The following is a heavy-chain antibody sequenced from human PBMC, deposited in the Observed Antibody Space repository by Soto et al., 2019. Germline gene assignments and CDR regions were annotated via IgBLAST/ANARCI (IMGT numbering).Heavy chain of an antibody. D-gene: IGHD4-4*01. Sequence: ASVKVSCKASGGTFSSYAISWVRQAPGQGLEWMGGIIPIFGTANYAQKFQGRVTITADESTSTAYMELSSLRSEDTAVYYCARVRMTVTTVRRYYYYYGMDVWGQGTTVTVSS. CDR2: IIPIFGTA. J-gene: IGHJ6*02. V-gene: IGHV1-69*13. CDR1: GGTFSSYA. CDR3: ARVRMTVTTVRRYYYYYGMDV.